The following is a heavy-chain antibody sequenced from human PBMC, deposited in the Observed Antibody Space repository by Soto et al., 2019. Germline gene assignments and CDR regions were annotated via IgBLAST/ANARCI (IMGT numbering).Heavy chain of an antibody. CDR1: GYTFTSYA. V-gene: IGHV1-3*01. Sequence: SVKVSCKASGYTFTSYAMHWVRQAPGQRLEWMGWINAGNGNTKYSQKFQGRVTITTDTSASTAYMELSSLRSEDTAVYYCARDGIAAAGTSWFDPWGQGTLVTSPQ. D-gene: IGHD6-13*01. J-gene: IGHJ5*02. CDR3: ARDGIAAAGTSWFDP. CDR2: INAGNGNT.